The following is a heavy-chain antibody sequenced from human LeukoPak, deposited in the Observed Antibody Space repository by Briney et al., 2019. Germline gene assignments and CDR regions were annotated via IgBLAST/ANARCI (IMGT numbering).Heavy chain of an antibody. CDR2: IYPGDSDT. CDR3: ATGESWEPSGYYYMDV. Sequence: GESPKISCKGSGYSFTSYWIGWVRQMPGKGLEWMGIIYPGDSDTRYSPSFQGQVTISADKSISTAYLQWSSLKASDTAMYYCATGESWEPSGYYYMDVWGKGTTVTVSS. J-gene: IGHJ6*03. V-gene: IGHV5-51*01. D-gene: IGHD1-26*01. CDR1: GYSFTSYW.